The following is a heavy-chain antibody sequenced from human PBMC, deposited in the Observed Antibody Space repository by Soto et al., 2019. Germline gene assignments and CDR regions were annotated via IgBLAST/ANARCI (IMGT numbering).Heavy chain of an antibody. CDR2: IYYSGST. J-gene: IGHJ4*01. CDR3: AIGEDGSWGYFYYF. V-gene: IGHV4-59*01. CDR1: GGSINRYY. D-gene: IGHD2-15*01. Sequence: PSKTLALTCTVSGGSINRYYWSWIRQPPGKGLEWIGYIYYSGSTNYNPSLKSRVTISVDTSKNQFSLKLSSVTAADTAVYYCAIGEDGSWGYFYYFCGQGSLVTVSS.